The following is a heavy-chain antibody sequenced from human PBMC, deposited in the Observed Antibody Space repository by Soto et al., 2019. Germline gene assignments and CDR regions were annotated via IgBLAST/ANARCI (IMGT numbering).Heavy chain of an antibody. J-gene: IGHJ6*02. D-gene: IGHD3-3*01. CDR2: ISYDGSNK. Sequence: QVQLVESGGGVVQPGRSLRLSCAASGFTFSSYAMHWVRQAPGKGLDWVAVISYDGSNKYYADSVKGRFTISRDNSKNTLYLQMNSLRAEDTAVYYCARASYDSIGYYYGMDVWGQGTTVTVSS. CDR3: ARASYDSIGYYYGMDV. CDR1: GFTFSSYA. V-gene: IGHV3-30-3*01.